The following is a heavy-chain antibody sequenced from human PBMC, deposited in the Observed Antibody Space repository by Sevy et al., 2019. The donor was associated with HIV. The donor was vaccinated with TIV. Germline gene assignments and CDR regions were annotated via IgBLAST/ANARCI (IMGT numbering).Heavy chain of an antibody. Sequence: GGSLRLSCAASGFIFKSYEMNWVRQAPGKGLEWVSYISNSGSTIFFSDSVKGRFNIYRDNTKNSVYLQMNSLRAEDTAVYYCARDLPPSATTVAHFDYWGRGTLVTVSS. CDR2: ISNSGSTI. CDR3: ARDLPPSATTVAHFDY. CDR1: GFIFKSYE. J-gene: IGHJ4*02. V-gene: IGHV3-48*03. D-gene: IGHD4-17*01.